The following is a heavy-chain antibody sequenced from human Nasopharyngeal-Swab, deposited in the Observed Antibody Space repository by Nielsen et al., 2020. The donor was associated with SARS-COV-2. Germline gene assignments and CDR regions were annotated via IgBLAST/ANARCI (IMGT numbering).Heavy chain of an antibody. V-gene: IGHV3-49*03. CDR2: IRSTANRGTT. D-gene: IGHD6-19*01. CDR3: ARDPRHYSSGWYVDY. J-gene: IGHJ4*02. Sequence: SLRLSCTASGFTFGDYAMSWFRQAPGQGLEWVGIIRSTANRGTTAYAASVKDRFTISRDNSKSIAYLQMNSLKTEDSGVYYCARDPRHYSSGWYVDYWGQGTLVTVSS. CDR1: GFTFGDYA.